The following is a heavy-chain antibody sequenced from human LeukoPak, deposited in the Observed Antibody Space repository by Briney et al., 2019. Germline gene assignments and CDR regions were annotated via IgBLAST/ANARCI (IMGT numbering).Heavy chain of an antibody. Sequence: HPGGSLRLSCAASGFTFSSYWMSWVRQAPGKGLEWVANIKQDGSEKYYVDSVKGRFTISRDIAKNSLYLQMNSLRAEDTAVYYCARDLNYYDSSGYFDYWGQGTLVTVSS. V-gene: IGHV3-7*01. CDR1: GFTFSSYW. CDR3: ARDLNYYDSSGYFDY. J-gene: IGHJ4*02. CDR2: IKQDGSEK. D-gene: IGHD3-22*01.